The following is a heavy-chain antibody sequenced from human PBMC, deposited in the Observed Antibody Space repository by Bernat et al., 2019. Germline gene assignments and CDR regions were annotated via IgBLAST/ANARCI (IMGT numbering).Heavy chain of an antibody. CDR2: IYYSGDT. Sequence: QLQLQESGPGLVKPSETLSLTCTVSVASISSSSYYWGWIRQPPGKGLERIGSIYYSGDTYYNPSLKSRVTTSVDTSKSQFALKLNFVPAADTGVYYCAREVKTYLGFWSGYESREVPLYYFDYWGQGTLVTVSS. J-gene: IGHJ4*02. V-gene: IGHV4-39*02. D-gene: IGHD3-3*01. CDR3: AREVKTYLGFWSGYESREVPLYYFDY. CDR1: VASISSSSYY.